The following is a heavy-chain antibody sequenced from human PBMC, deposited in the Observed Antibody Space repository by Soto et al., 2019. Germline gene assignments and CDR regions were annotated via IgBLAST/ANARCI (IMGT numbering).Heavy chain of an antibody. CDR1: GFTVSSTY. CDR2: IWSAGLI. Sequence: PXGCLRLSSAASGFTVSSTYMSWVRQAPGKGLEWVSIIWSAGLIYYADSVRGRFTISRDISKNILYLEMTSLRADDTAVYYCAREAPMDVWGQGTTVTVSS. V-gene: IGHV3-53*01. J-gene: IGHJ6*02. CDR3: AREAPMDV.